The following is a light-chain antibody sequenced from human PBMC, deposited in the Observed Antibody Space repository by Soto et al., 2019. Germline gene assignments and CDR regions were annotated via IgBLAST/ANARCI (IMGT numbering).Light chain of an antibody. CDR1: QPISTS. CDR3: QQSYSTPRYT. V-gene: IGKV1-39*01. J-gene: IGKJ2*01. CDR2: TAS. Sequence: DIQINQSPSSLSASIGDRVSITCRASQPISTSLNWFQQKPGDVPELLIHTASRLASGVPSRFSGTGSGTDFTLTISGLQPEDFATYYCQQSYSTPRYTFGQGTKVDIK.